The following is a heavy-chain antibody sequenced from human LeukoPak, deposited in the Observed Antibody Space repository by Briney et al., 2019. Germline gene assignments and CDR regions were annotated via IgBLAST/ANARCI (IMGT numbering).Heavy chain of an antibody. Sequence: KPSETLSLTCAVYGGSFSGYYWSWIRQPPGKGLEWIGEINHSGSTNYNPSLKSRVTISVDTSKNQFSLKLSSVTAADTAVYYCARYGGELLRYFDWSPTYYFDYWGQGTLVTVSS. CDR2: INHSGST. D-gene: IGHD3-9*01. CDR1: GGSFSGYY. CDR3: ARYGGELLRYFDWSPTYYFDY. J-gene: IGHJ4*02. V-gene: IGHV4-34*01.